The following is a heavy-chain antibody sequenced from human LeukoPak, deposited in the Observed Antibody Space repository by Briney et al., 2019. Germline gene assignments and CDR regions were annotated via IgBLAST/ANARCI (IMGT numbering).Heavy chain of an antibody. J-gene: IGHJ6*03. CDR1: GYTFTSYV. CDR3: ARGRSIVATTLDYYYYMDV. CDR2: ISAYNGNT. V-gene: IGHV1-18*01. D-gene: IGHD5-12*01. Sequence: ASVKVSCKASGYTFTSYVISWVRQAPGQGLEWMGWISAYNGNTNCAQKLQGRVTMTTDTSTTTAYMELRSLRSDNTAMYYCARGRSIVATTLDYYYYMDVWGKGTTVTVSS.